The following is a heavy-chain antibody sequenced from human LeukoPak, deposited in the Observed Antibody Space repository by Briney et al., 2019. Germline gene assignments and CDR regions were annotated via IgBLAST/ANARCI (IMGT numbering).Heavy chain of an antibody. CDR1: GGSISSSTYY. V-gene: IGHV4-39*07. D-gene: IGHD3-10*01. CDR3: ARGGYYGSGNDFRFDP. J-gene: IGHJ5*02. Sequence: SETLSLTCTVSGGSISSSTYYWGWIRQPPGKGLEWIGSIYYSGSTYYNPSLKSRVTISVETSKNQFSLKLKSVTAADTAVYYCARGGYYGSGNDFRFDPWGQGTLVTVSS. CDR2: IYYSGST.